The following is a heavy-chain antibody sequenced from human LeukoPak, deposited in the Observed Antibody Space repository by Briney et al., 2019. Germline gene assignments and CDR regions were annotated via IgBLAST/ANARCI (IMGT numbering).Heavy chain of an antibody. J-gene: IGHJ6*03. CDR3: ARDRKEGMVRGAYYYYYMDV. D-gene: IGHD3-10*01. Sequence: GGSLRLSCAASGFTFSSYWMSWVRQAPGKVLEWVANIKQDGSEKYYVDSVKGRFTISRDNAKNSLYLQMNSLRAEDTAVYYCARDRKEGMVRGAYYYYYMDVWGKGTTVTVSS. CDR1: GFTFSSYW. V-gene: IGHV3-7*01. CDR2: IKQDGSEK.